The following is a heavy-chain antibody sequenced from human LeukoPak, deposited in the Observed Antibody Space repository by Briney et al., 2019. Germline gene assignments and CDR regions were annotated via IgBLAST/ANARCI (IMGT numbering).Heavy chain of an antibody. Sequence: GGSLRLSCAASGFTVSSNYMSWVRQAPGKGLEWVSLIYAGGSTYYADAVKGRFTISRDKSKNTVYLQMNSLRFEDTAMYYCARNWFDPWGQGTLVTVSS. J-gene: IGHJ5*02. CDR1: GFTVSSNY. V-gene: IGHV3-53*05. CDR3: ARNWFDP. CDR2: IYAGGST.